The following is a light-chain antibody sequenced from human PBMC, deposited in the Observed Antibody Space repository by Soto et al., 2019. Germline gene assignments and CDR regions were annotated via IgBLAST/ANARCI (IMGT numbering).Light chain of an antibody. CDR2: DAS. J-gene: IGKJ5*01. Sequence: EIVITQSPATLSVSLVERATLSFMASQSVSSNLAWYQQKPGQAPRLLIHDASHRAAGIPARFSGSGFGTDFTLTIRSLEPEDAAVYYCQQRSNWPPINCGQGTRREIK. CDR3: QQRSNWPPIN. V-gene: IGKV3-11*01. CDR1: QSVSSN.